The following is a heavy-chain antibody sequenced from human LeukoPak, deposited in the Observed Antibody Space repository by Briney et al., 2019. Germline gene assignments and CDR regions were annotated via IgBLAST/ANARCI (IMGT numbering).Heavy chain of an antibody. Sequence: ASVKVSCKASGYTFTGYYMHWVRQAPGQGLEWMGWINPNSGGTNYAQKFQGRVTMTRDTSISTAYMELSGLRSDDTAVYYCASVPYGGSKYFDYWGQGTLVTVSS. CDR3: ASVPYGGSKYFDY. V-gene: IGHV1-2*02. J-gene: IGHJ4*02. CDR1: GYTFTGYY. CDR2: INPNSGGT. D-gene: IGHD4-23*01.